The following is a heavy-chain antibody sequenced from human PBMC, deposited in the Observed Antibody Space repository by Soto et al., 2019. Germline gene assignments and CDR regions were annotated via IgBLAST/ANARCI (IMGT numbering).Heavy chain of an antibody. CDR2: IYYSGST. Sequence: LSLTCTVSGGSISSYYWSWIRQPPGKGLEWIGYIYYSGSTNYNPSLKSRVTISVDTSKNQFSLKLSSVTAADTAVYYCARDIVVVVAATGHKYNWFDPWGQGTLVTVSS. V-gene: IGHV4-59*01. D-gene: IGHD2-15*01. CDR1: GGSISSYY. CDR3: ARDIVVVVAATGHKYNWFDP. J-gene: IGHJ5*02.